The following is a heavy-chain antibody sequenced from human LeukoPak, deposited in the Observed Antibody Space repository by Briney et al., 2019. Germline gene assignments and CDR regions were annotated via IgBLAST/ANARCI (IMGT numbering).Heavy chain of an antibody. CDR3: ARGYHDGYNPNGAFDI. D-gene: IGHD5-24*01. V-gene: IGHV1-69*13. CDR2: IIPIFGTA. J-gene: IGHJ3*02. CDR1: GGTFSSYA. Sequence: GASVKVSCKASGGTFSSYAISWVRQAPGQGLEWMGGIIPIFGTANYAQKFQGRVTITADESTSTAYMELSSLRSEDTAVYYCARGYHDGYNPNGAFDIWGQGTMVTVSS.